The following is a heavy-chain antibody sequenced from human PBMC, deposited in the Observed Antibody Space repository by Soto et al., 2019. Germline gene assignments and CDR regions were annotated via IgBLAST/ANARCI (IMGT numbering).Heavy chain of an antibody. J-gene: IGHJ5*01. CDR3: ARHGSSAWAVNWFDF. CDR1: GGSFSGYY. CDR2: IYHSGST. V-gene: IGHV4-34*01. Sequence: SETLSLTCAVYGGSFSGYYWTWIRQPPGKGLEWIGYIYHSGSTYYSASLKGRVTMFVDKSLTQFSLKLTSVTAADTAVYYCARHGSSAWAVNWFDFWGQGTLVTVSS. D-gene: IGHD6-19*01.